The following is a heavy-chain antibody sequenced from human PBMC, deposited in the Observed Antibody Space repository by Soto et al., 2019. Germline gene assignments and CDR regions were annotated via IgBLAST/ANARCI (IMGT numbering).Heavy chain of an antibody. V-gene: IGHV5-10-1*01. D-gene: IGHD3-22*01. CDR2: IDPSDSYT. J-gene: IGHJ4*02. Sequence: GESLKISCKGSGYSFTSYWISWVRQMPGKGLEWMGRIDPSDSYTNYSPSFQGHVTISADKSISTAYLQWSSLKASDTAMYYCAREGGHYYDSSGPLDYWGQGTLVTVSS. CDR1: GYSFTSYW. CDR3: AREGGHYYDSSGPLDY.